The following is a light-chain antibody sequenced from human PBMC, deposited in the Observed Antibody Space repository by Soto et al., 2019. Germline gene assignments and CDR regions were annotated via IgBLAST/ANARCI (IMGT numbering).Light chain of an antibody. CDR1: SSDVGGYYY. V-gene: IGLV2-8*01. CDR3: SSYAGTNTPYV. Sequence: QSVLTQPPSASGAPGGAVTISCTGTSSDVGGYYYVSWYQQHPGKAPKLMIYEVSKRPSGVPDRFSGSKSGNTASLTVSGLQAEDEADYYCSSYAGTNTPYVFGTGTKVTVL. J-gene: IGLJ1*01. CDR2: EVS.